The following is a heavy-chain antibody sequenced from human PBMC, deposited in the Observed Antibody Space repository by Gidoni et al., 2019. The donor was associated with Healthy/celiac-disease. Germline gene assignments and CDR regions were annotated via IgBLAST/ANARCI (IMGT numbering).Heavy chain of an antibody. CDR1: GFTFSSYG. CDR3: ARGMGGYYFNWFDP. D-gene: IGHD3-22*01. Sequence: QVQLVESGGGVVQPGRSLRLSCAASGFTFSSYGMHWVRQAPGKGLVWVAFIWYDGSNKYYADSVKGRFTISRDNSKNTLYLQMNSLRAEDTAVYYCARGMGGYYFNWFDPWGQGTLVTVSS. V-gene: IGHV3-33*01. J-gene: IGHJ5*02. CDR2: IWYDGSNK.